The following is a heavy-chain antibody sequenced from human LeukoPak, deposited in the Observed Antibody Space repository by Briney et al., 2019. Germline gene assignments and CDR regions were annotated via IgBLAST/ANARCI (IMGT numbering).Heavy chain of an antibody. CDR2: IYSGGST. CDR1: GFTVSSNY. V-gene: IGHV3-53*05. D-gene: IGHD3-9*01. Sequence: QSGGSLRLSCAASGFTVSSNYMSWVRQAPGKGLEWVSVIYSGGSTYYADSVKGRFTISRDNSKNTLYLQMNSLRAEDTAVYYCARVSSPYDILTGYYLYYYYGMDVWGQGTTVTVSS. J-gene: IGHJ6*02. CDR3: ARVSSPYDILTGYYLYYYYGMDV.